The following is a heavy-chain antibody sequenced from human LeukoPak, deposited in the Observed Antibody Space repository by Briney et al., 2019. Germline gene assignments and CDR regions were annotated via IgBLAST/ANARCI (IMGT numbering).Heavy chain of an antibody. D-gene: IGHD6-19*01. CDR1: GFTFGSYG. CDR3: ARLGSGWSFDF. CDR2: IWYDGNNK. J-gene: IGHJ4*02. Sequence: PGRSLRLSCAASGFTFGSYGMHWIRQAPGKGLEWVAVIWYDGNNKYYADSVKGRFTNSRDNSKNTLYLQMNSLRAEDTAVYYCARLGSGWSFDFWGQGTLVTVSS. V-gene: IGHV3-33*01.